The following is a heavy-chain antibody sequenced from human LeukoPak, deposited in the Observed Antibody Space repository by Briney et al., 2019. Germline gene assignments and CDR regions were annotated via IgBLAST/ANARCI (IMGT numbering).Heavy chain of an antibody. CDR3: ARDRPVPYYYDSSGPRFDP. V-gene: IGHV7-4-1*02. Sequence: GASVKVSCKASGYTFTSYAMHWVRQAPGQGLEWMGWINTNTGNPTYAQGFTGRFVFSLDTSVSTAYLQISSLKAEDTAVYYCARDRPVPYYYDSSGPRFDPWGQGTLVTVSS. CDR2: INTNTGNP. J-gene: IGHJ5*02. D-gene: IGHD3-22*01. CDR1: GYTFTSYA.